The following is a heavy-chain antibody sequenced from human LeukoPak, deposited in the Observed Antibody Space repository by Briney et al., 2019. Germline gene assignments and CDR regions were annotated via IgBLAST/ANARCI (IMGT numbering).Heavy chain of an antibody. CDR2: ISGSGGST. Sequence: GGSLRLSCAASGFTFSSYAMSWVRQAPGKGLEWVSAISGSGGSTYYADSVKGRFTISRDNSKNTLYLQMNSLRAEVTAVYYCAKDELANYYFDHWGQGTLVTVSS. J-gene: IGHJ4*02. CDR3: AKDELANYYFDH. CDR1: GFTFSSYA. V-gene: IGHV3-23*01. D-gene: IGHD6-13*01.